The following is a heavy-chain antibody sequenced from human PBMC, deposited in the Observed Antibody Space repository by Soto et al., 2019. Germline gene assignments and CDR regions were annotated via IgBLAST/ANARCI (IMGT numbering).Heavy chain of an antibody. D-gene: IGHD2-15*01. Sequence: PGGSLRLSCAASGFSFSTYDMDWVRQALGKAPEWIAHISTTSFTIYYADSVKGRFTISRDNARNSLYLEMKSLRDEDTAVYYCARDRCFDGSCYSASDSWGQGILVTVSS. J-gene: IGHJ5*01. CDR3: ARDRCFDGSCYSASDS. CDR2: ISTTSFTI. V-gene: IGHV3-48*02. CDR1: GFSFSTYD.